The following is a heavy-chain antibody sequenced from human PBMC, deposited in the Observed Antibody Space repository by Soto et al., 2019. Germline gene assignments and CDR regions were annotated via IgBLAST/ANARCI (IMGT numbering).Heavy chain of an antibody. D-gene: IGHD1-26*01. CDR1: GGSVSNDAYY. Sequence: QVQLQESGPGLVKPSETLSLTCIVSGGSVSNDAYYWSWIRQPPGKGLEWIGYIYHSGSTYYNPSLKGRVTISADTSANQFSLKVSSVTAADTAVYYCARLGIGWEFPFDYGGQGTLVNVSS. CDR2: IYHSGST. CDR3: ARLGIGWEFPFDY. J-gene: IGHJ4*02. V-gene: IGHV4-61*08.